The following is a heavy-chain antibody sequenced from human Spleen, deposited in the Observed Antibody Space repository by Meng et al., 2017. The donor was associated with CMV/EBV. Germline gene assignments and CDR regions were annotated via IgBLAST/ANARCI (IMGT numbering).Heavy chain of an antibody. CDR1: FTFSDHY. D-gene: IGHD5-12*01. J-gene: IGHJ2*01. V-gene: IGHV3-11*01. Sequence: FTFSDHYMSWIRQAPGKGLEWVSYISSSGSTIYYADSVKGRFTISRDNSKNSLYLQMNSLRAEDTAVYYCTGDLRGYSAYGVRYFDLWGRGTLVTVSS. CDR2: ISSSGSTI. CDR3: TGDLRGYSAYGVRYFDL.